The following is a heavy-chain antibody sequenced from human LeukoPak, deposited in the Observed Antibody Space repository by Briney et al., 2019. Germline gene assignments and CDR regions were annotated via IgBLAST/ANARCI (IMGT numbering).Heavy chain of an antibody. CDR2: IIPIFGTA. D-gene: IGHD2-2*01. V-gene: IGHV1-69*13. CDR1: GYTFTSYD. J-gene: IGHJ3*02. CDR3: AGVCSSTSCYAFDI. Sequence: ASVKVSCKASGYTFTSYDINWVRQAPGQGLEWMGGIIPIFGTANYAQKFQGRVTITADESTSTAYMELSSLRSEDTAVYYCAGVCSSTSCYAFDIWGQGTMVTVSS.